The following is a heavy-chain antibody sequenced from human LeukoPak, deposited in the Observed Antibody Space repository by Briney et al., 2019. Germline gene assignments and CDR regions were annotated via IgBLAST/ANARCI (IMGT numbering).Heavy chain of an antibody. CDR2: ISSNGGST. CDR3: ARAPGEQWLYDY. CDR1: GFTFSSYA. J-gene: IGHJ4*02. Sequence: GGSLRLSCAASGFTFSSYAMHWVRQAPGKGLEYVSAISSNGGSTYYANSVKGRFTISRDNSKNTLYLQMGSLRAEDMAVYYCARAPGEQWLYDYWGQGTLVTVSS. D-gene: IGHD6-19*01. V-gene: IGHV3-64*01.